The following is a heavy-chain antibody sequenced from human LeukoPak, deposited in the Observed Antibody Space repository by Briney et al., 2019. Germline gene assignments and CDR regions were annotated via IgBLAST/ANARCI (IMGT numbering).Heavy chain of an antibody. CDR2: VNPNSGDT. CDR3: ARVAGGYNYHLDF. Sequence: ASVKVSCKTSGYTFTDYYTHWVRQAPGQGLEWRGWVNPNSGDTQYAQNFQGRVTMTRDPSISTAYMEVNRLRSDDTAVYYCARVAGGYNYHLDFWGQGTLVTVSS. V-gene: IGHV1-2*02. D-gene: IGHD5-24*01. J-gene: IGHJ4*02. CDR1: GYTFTDYY.